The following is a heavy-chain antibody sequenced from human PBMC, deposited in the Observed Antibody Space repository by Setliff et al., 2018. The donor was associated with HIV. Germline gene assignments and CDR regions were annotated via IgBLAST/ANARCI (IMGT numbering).Heavy chain of an antibody. CDR2: ISWSGGGT. CDR3: ARGGNYYDRSGLDGFDI. V-gene: IGHV3-20*04. D-gene: IGHD3-22*01. CDR1: GFTFEDYG. J-gene: IGHJ3*02. Sequence: GGSLRLSCAASGFTFEDYGMSWVRQVPGKGMEWVSGISWSGGGTGYADSVKGRFTISRDNAKNSLYLQMNSLRAEDTAVYYCARGGNYYDRSGLDGFDIWGQGTMVTVSS.